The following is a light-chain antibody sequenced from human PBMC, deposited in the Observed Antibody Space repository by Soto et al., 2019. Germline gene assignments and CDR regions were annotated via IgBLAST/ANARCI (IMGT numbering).Light chain of an antibody. J-gene: IGKJ4*01. CDR2: GAS. CDR1: QSLNSD. CDR3: QQYNSWPLT. V-gene: IGKV3-15*01. Sequence: ETVMTQSPATLSMSPGERATLSCRASQSLNSDLAWYQQKPGQAPRLLIYGASTRATGIPGRFSGSGSGTEFTLTISSLQSEDFAAYYCQQYNSWPLTFGGGTKV.